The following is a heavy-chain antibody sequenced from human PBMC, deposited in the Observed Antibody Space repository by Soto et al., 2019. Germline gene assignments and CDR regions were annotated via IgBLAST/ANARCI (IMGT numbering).Heavy chain of an antibody. CDR3: ARGLRSGYFLNASYYYYYGMDV. Sequence: QVQLVQSGAEVKKPGSSVKLSCKASGGTFSSYAISWVRQAPGQGLEWMGGIIPLFGTANYAQKFQGRVTITADESTSTAYMELSSLRSEETAVYYCARGLRSGYFLNASYYYYYGMDVWGQGTTVTVSS. V-gene: IGHV1-69*01. J-gene: IGHJ6*02. D-gene: IGHD3-3*01. CDR1: GGTFSSYA. CDR2: IIPLFGTA.